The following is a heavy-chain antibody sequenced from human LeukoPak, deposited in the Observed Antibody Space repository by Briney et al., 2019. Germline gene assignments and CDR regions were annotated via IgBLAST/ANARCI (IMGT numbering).Heavy chain of an antibody. V-gene: IGHV4-59*01. D-gene: IGHD6-13*01. Sequence: PSETLSLTCTVSGGSMSSYYWRWIRQPPGKGLEWIGYIYYSGSTNYNPSLKSPVTLSVDTSKSQFSLRLSSVTAADTAVYYCASSYRSSWKTNSYYFAMDVWGQATTVTVSS. CDR2: IYYSGST. CDR1: GGSMSSYY. CDR3: ASSYRSSWKTNSYYFAMDV. J-gene: IGHJ6*02.